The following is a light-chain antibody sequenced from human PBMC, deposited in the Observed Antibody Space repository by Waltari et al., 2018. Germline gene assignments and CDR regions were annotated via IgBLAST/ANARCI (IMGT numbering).Light chain of an antibody. CDR2: GAS. V-gene: IGKV3-20*01. J-gene: IGKJ1*01. CDR3: QHYLRLPVT. CDR1: QSVGRT. Sequence: EIVLTQSPGTLSLSPGQTATLSCRASQSVGRTLAWYQQKSGRAPSLPIYGASIRATGIPDRFSGSGSGTDFSLTIREVEPEDFAVYHCQHYLRLPVTFGQGTKVEI.